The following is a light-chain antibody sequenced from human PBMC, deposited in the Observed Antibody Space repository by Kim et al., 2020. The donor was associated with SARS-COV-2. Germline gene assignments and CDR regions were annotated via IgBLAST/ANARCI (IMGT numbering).Light chain of an antibody. CDR3: QHYIRFPYT. J-gene: IGKJ2*01. CDR1: ESIETL. V-gene: IGKV1-5*03. CDR2: EAS. Sequence: SASVGARVTITCRASESIETLLAWYQQKPGNAPRLLIYEASGVENGVPSRFSGSGSGTEFTLTISSLQPDDFATYYCQHYIRFPYTFGQGTKLEI.